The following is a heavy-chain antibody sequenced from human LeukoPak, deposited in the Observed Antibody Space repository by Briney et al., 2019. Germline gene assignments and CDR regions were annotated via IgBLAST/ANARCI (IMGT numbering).Heavy chain of an antibody. CDR2: INPSYGVI. V-gene: IGHV1-46*01. Sequence: ASVKVSCKASGYTFTRYYMHWVRQAPGQGLEWMGIINPSYGVIDYAQKFQDRVTMTRDTSTSTVYMELSSLRSEDTAVYYCARRGSGSYVLDYWGQGTLVTVSS. J-gene: IGHJ4*02. CDR3: ARRGSGSYVLDY. D-gene: IGHD3-10*01. CDR1: GYTFTRYY.